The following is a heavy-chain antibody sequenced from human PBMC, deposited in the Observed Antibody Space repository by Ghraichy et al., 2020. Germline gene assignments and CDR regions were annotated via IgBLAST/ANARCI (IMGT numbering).Heavy chain of an antibody. V-gene: IGHV4-39*07. Sequence: SETLSLTCTVSGGSISSSSYYWGWIRQPPGKGLEWIGTIYYSGSTYYNPSLKSRVTISVDTSKNQFSLKLSSVTAADTAVYYCARVERQLASRYDGLDVWGQGTTVTVSS. CDR1: GGSISSSSYY. CDR2: IYYSGST. D-gene: IGHD6-13*01. CDR3: ARVERQLASRYDGLDV. J-gene: IGHJ6*02.